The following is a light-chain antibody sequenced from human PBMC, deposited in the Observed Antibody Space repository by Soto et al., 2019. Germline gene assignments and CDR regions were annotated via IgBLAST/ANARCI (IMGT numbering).Light chain of an antibody. CDR3: HQYGSSPGT. CDR1: QRVTSNY. J-gene: IGKJ1*01. V-gene: IGKV3-20*01. Sequence: ETVLTQSPGTLSLSPGERATLSCRDSQRVTSNYLAWYQQKPGQAPRLLIFGASIRDTGIPDRFSGSGSGTDFTLTISRLEPEDFAVYYCHQYGSSPGTFGQGTKVEI. CDR2: GAS.